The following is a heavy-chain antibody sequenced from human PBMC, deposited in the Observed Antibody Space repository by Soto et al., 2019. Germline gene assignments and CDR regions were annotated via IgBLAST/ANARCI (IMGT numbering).Heavy chain of an antibody. CDR1: GFTFGRSA. V-gene: IGHV3-23*01. CDR3: EKDDYNRQPYNY. J-gene: IGHJ1*01. D-gene: IGHD4-4*01. CDR2: ISESGGTT. Sequence: GGSLRLSCAASGFTFGRSAMTWVRQAPGKGLEWVSGISESGGTTYYPDSVRGRFTISRDNSKNTLFLQMNSLRIEDTALYYCEKDDYNRQPYNYWGQGTLVTVSS.